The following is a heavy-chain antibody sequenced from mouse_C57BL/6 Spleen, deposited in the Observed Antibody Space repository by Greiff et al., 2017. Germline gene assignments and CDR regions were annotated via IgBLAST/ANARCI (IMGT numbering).Heavy chain of an antibody. CDR3: ARSVNPDY. D-gene: IGHD6-1*01. CDR1: GYTFTSYW. V-gene: IGHV1-50*01. CDR2: IDPSDSYT. Sequence: QVQLQQSGAELVKPGASVKLSCKASGYTFTSYWMQWVKQRPGQGLEWIGEIDPSDSYTNYNQKFKGKATLTVDTSSSTAYMQLSSLTSEDSAVYYCARSVNPDYWGQGTTLTVSS. J-gene: IGHJ2*01.